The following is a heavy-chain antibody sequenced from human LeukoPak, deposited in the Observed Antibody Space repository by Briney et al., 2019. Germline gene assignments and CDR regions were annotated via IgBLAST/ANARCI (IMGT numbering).Heavy chain of an antibody. V-gene: IGHV3-7*04. CDR2: IKYDGSEK. D-gene: IGHD4-17*01. Sequence: GGSLRLSCAASGFTVSSNHMSWVRQAPGKGLEWVANIKYDGSEKYYVDSVKGRFTMSRDNAKNSLYLQMNSLRVEDTAVYYCVRGYGDYGWLSSWGQGTLVTVSS. CDR3: VRGYGDYGWLSS. J-gene: IGHJ5*02. CDR1: GFTVSSNH.